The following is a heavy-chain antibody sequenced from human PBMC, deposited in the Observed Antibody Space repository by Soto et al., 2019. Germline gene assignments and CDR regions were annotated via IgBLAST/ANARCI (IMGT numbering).Heavy chain of an antibody. CDR3: ARGLERYNTNYYYGMDV. V-gene: IGHV3-48*02. Sequence: GGSLRLSCAASGFTFSSYSMNWVRQAPGKGLEWVSYISSSSSTIYYADSVKGRFTISRDNAKNSLYLQMNSLRDEDTAVYYCARGLERYNTNYYYGMDVWGQGTTVTVSS. CDR2: ISSSSSTI. J-gene: IGHJ6*02. D-gene: IGHD1-1*01. CDR1: GFTFSSYS.